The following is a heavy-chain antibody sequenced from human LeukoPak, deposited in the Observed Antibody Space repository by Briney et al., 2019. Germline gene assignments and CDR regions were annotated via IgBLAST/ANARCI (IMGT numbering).Heavy chain of an antibody. D-gene: IGHD3-22*01. V-gene: IGHV4-61*08. CDR3: ARDVYYYDSSGSRAFDI. Sequence: SETLSLTCVASGDSINSGGYSWSWIRQPPGKGLEWIGNIYHSGSTNYNASLKSRVTISVDTSKNQFSLKLSSVTAADTAVYYCARDVYYYDSSGSRAFDIWGQGTMVTVSS. CDR2: IYHSGST. CDR1: GDSINSGGYS. J-gene: IGHJ3*02.